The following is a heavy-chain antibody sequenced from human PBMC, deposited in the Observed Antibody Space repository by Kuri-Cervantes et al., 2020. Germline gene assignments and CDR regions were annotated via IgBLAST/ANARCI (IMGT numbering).Heavy chain of an antibody. J-gene: IGHJ4*02. Sequence: SGPTLVKPTQTLTLTCTFSGFSLSTSGVGVGWIRQPPGKALEWLALIYWDDDKRYSPSLKSRLTITKDTSKKQVVLTMTNMDPVDTATYYCSHSLWFGEFHDYWGQGTLVTVSS. V-gene: IGHV2-5*02. CDR3: SHSLWFGEFHDY. D-gene: IGHD3-10*01. CDR1: GFSLSTSGVG. CDR2: IYWDDDK.